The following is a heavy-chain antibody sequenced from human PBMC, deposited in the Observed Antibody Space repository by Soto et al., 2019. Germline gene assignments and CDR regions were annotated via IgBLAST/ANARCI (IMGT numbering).Heavy chain of an antibody. CDR2: IYYSGST. Sequence: PSETLSLTCTVSGGSISSSNYYWGWIRQPPGKGLEWIGYIYYSGSTNYNPSLKSRVTISVDTSKNQFSLKLSSVTAADTAVYYCARDGEGDYDSKGGDWFDPWGQGTLVTVSS. V-gene: IGHV4-61*01. CDR3: ARDGEGDYDSKGGDWFDP. CDR1: GGSISSSNYY. J-gene: IGHJ5*02. D-gene: IGHD3-22*01.